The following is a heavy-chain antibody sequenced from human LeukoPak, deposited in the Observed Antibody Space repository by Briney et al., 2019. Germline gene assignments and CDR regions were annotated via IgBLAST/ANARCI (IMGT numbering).Heavy chain of an antibody. Sequence: MSGGSLRLSCAASGFTFSSYSMNWVRQAPGKGLEWVSSISSSSSYIYYADSVKGRFTISRDNAKNSLYLQMNSLRAEDTAVYYCARDPEELQYYFDYWGQGTLVTVSS. D-gene: IGHD1-7*01. CDR2: ISSSSSYI. V-gene: IGHV3-21*01. J-gene: IGHJ4*02. CDR1: GFTFSSYS. CDR3: ARDPEELQYYFDY.